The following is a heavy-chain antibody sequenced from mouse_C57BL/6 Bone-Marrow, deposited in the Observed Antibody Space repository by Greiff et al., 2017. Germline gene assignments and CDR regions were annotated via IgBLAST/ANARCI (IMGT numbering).Heavy chain of an antibody. CDR2: IYPGDGDT. D-gene: IGHD4-1*01. V-gene: IGHV1-80*01. Sequence: VQLQQSGAELVKPGASVKISCKASGYAFSSYWMNWVKQRPGKGLEWIGQIYPGDGDTNYNGKFKGKATLTADKSSNTAYMQLSSLTSEDSAVFYCARSGPLGRSFDYWGQGTTLTVSS. CDR1: GYAFSSYW. J-gene: IGHJ2*01. CDR3: ARSGPLGRSFDY.